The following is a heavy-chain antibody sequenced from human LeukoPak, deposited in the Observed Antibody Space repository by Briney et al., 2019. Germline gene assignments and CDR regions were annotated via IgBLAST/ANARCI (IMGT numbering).Heavy chain of an antibody. D-gene: IGHD5-24*01. CDR2: IRYDGSNK. V-gene: IGHV3-30*02. CDR1: GFTFSSYG. J-gene: IGHJ1*01. CDR3: ARARRDGYNSVGFQH. Sequence: HPGGSLRLSCAASGFTFSSYGMHWVRQAPGKGLEWVAFIRYDGSNKYYADSVKGRFTISRDNSKNTLYLQMNSLRAEDTAVYYCARARRDGYNSVGFQHWGQGTLVTVSS.